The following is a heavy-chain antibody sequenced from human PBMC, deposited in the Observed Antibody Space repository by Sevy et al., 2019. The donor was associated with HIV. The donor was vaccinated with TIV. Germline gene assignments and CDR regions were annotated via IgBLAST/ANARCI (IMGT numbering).Heavy chain of an antibody. V-gene: IGHV3-7*01. CDR3: ARDLTYMVRGVRYYYYYMDV. CDR2: IKQDGSEK. Sequence: GGSLRLSYAASGFTFSSYWMIWVRQAPGKGLEWVANIKQDGSEKYYVDSVKGRFTISRDNAKNSLYLQMNSLRAEDTAVYYCARDLTYMVRGVRYYYYYMDVWGKGTTVTVSS. D-gene: IGHD3-10*01. CDR1: GFTFSSYW. J-gene: IGHJ6*03.